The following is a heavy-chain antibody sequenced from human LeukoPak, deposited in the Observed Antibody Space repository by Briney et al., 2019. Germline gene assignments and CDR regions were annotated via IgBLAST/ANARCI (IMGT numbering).Heavy chain of an antibody. Sequence: GGSLRLSCAASGFTFSNYWMHWVRQVPGKGLVWVSRIDGGGNNRNYADSVKGRFSISRDNSKNTLYLQMNSLRAEDTAVYYCARDGAARPYYFDYWGQGTLVTVSS. CDR3: ARDGAARPYYFDY. J-gene: IGHJ4*02. CDR1: GFTFSNYW. V-gene: IGHV3-74*01. CDR2: IDGGGNNR. D-gene: IGHD6-6*01.